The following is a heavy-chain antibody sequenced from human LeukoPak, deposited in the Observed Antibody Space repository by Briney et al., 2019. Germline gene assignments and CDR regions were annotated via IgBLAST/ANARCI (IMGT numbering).Heavy chain of an antibody. D-gene: IGHD5-18*01. CDR1: GFTFSSYA. CDR3: ARHEGYSFDY. J-gene: IGHJ4*02. Sequence: GGSLRLSCAASGFTFSSYAMSWVRQAPGKGLEWVSAISGSGGSTYYADSVKGRFTISRDNAKNSLYLQMNSLRAEDTAVYYCARHEGYSFDYWGQGTLVTVSS. V-gene: IGHV3-23*01. CDR2: ISGSGGST.